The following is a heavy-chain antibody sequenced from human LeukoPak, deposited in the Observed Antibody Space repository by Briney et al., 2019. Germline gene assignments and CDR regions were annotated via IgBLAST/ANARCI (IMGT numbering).Heavy chain of an antibody. CDR2: INPSGGST. D-gene: IGHD3-3*01. CDR3: ARSAYYDFWSGYGYFDL. V-gene: IGHV1-46*01. Sequence: GESLKISCKGSGYTFTSYYMHWVRQAPGQGLEWMGIINPSGGSTSYAQKFQGRVTMTRDTSTSTVYMELSSLRSEDTAVYYCARSAYYDFWSGYGYFDLWGRGTLVTVSS. CDR1: GYTFTSYY. J-gene: IGHJ2*01.